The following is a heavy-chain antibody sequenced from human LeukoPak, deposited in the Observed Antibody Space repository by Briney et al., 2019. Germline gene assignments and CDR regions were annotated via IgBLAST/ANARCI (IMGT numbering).Heavy chain of an antibody. CDR1: GYSFFSNYW. Sequence: GASLKISCKAYGYSFFSNYWIAWVRQMPGKGLEWMGILYPGDSDSRYSPSFQGQVTISADKSISTAYLQWSSLQASDTAMYYCARASRDGYNQNFDYWGQGTQVTVSS. CDR3: ARASRDGYNQNFDY. CDR2: LYPGDSDS. J-gene: IGHJ4*02. V-gene: IGHV5-51*01. D-gene: IGHD5-24*01.